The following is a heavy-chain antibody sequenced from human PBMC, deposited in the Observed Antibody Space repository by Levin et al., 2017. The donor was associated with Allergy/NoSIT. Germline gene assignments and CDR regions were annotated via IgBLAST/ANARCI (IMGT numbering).Heavy chain of an antibody. CDR2: LNQDGTKE. CDR1: GFTFGTSW. J-gene: IGHJ3*02. V-gene: IGHV3-7*04. CDR3: ARGTYSSGWYPDTFDI. D-gene: IGHD6-19*01. Sequence: PGGSLRLSCVASGFTFGTSWMSWVRQDPGKGLEWVANLNQDGTKEYYVSSMKGRFTVSRDNAKNSLYLQMNSLRVEDTAVYYCARGTYSSGWYPDTFDIWGQGTMVTVSS.